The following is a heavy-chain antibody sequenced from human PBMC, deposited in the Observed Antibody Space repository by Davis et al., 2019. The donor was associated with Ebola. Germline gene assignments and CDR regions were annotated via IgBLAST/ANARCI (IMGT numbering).Heavy chain of an antibody. CDR3: ARSYDSSGYSRYYFDY. D-gene: IGHD3-22*01. Sequence: PSETLSLTCTVSGGSISSSTYYWGWIRQPPGKGLEWIGNIYYSGSTYYNPSLNSRVTTSVDTSKNQFPLKLTSVTAADTAVYYCARSYDSSGYSRYYFDYWGQGTLVTVSS. CDR1: GGSISSSTYY. J-gene: IGHJ4*02. V-gene: IGHV4-39*01. CDR2: IYYSGST.